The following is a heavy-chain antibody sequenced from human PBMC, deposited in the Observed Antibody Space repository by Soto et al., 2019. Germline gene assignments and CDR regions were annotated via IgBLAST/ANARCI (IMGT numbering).Heavy chain of an antibody. CDR2: IYPVDSDT. Sequence: GESLKISCKGSGYSFSTYWIGWVRQMPGKGLEWMGIIYPVDSDTRYSPSFQGQVTISVDKSISTAYLQWSSLRASDSAIYYCARLLCDVWSDSSSYAMDVWGQGTTVTVCS. CDR1: GYSFSTYW. CDR3: ARLLCDVWSDSSSYAMDV. D-gene: IGHD3-3*01. V-gene: IGHV5-51*01. J-gene: IGHJ6*02.